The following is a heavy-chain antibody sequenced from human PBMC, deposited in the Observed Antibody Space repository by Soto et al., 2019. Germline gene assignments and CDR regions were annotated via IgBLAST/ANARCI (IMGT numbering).Heavy chain of an antibody. Sequence: GASVKVSCKASGYTFTRYAMYWVRQAPGQRLEWMGWINAGNGNTKYSQKFKGRVTITRDTSASTGYMELSSLRSEDTAVYYCARETLERYYYYGMDVWGQGTTVTVSS. CDR1: GYTFTRYA. J-gene: IGHJ6*02. CDR3: ARETLERYYYYGMDV. V-gene: IGHV1-3*01. CDR2: INAGNGNT.